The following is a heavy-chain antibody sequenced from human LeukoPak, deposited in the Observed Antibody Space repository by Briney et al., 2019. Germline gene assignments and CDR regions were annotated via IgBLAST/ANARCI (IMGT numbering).Heavy chain of an antibody. V-gene: IGHV3-7*03. CDR2: INIDGNRK. CDR3: ARDPGTLLRGSRRGYDGNYYYMDV. D-gene: IGHD3-10*01. Sequence: PGGSLRLSCAASGFTFTNSWMSWVRQAPGKGLEWVANINIDGNRKDYADSVKGRFTISRDNAKNSLHLQMNNLRAEDTAVYYCARDPGTLLRGSRRGYDGNYYYMDVWGKGTTVTISS. J-gene: IGHJ6*03. CDR1: GFTFTNSW.